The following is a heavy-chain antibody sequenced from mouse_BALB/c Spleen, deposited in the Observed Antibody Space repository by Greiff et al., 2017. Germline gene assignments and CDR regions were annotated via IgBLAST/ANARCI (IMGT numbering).Heavy chain of an antibody. Sequence: VKLQESGAELAKPGASVKMSCKASGYTFTSYWMHWVKQRPGQGLEWIGYINPSTGYTEYNQKFKDKATLTADKSSSTAYMQLSSLTSEDSAVYYCARLGLHYYAMDYWGQGTSVTVSS. CDR2: INPSTGYT. D-gene: IGHD2-2*01. CDR3: ARLGLHYYAMDY. J-gene: IGHJ4*01. V-gene: IGHV1-7*01. CDR1: GYTFTSYW.